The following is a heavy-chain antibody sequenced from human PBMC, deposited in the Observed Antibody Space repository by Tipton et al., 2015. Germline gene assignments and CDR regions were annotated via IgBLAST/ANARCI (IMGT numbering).Heavy chain of an antibody. CDR1: GDSISSSSW. J-gene: IGHJ5*02. CDR2: IHHGGTT. Sequence: TLSLTCTVSGDSISSSSWWTWVRQPPGKGLEWIGEIHHGGTTNYNPSLKSRVTMSVDTSKNQFSLKLSSVTAADTAVYYCARGVKRDSYGKGGWFDPWGQGNLVTVSS. CDR3: ARGVKRDSYGKGGWFDP. V-gene: IGHV4-4*02. D-gene: IGHD5-18*01.